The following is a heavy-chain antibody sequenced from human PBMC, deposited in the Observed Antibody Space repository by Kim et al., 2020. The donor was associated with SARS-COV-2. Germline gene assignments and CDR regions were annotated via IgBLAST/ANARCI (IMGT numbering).Heavy chain of an antibody. V-gene: IGHV3-30*04. CDR2: ISYDGSNK. J-gene: IGHJ6*02. CDR3: ARDLTDIVVVVAATQDYYYGMDV. Sequence: GGSLRLSCAASGFTFSSYAMHWVRQAPGKGLEWVAVISYDGSNKYYADSVKGRFTISRDNSKNTLYLQMNSLRAEDTAVYYCARDLTDIVVVVAATQDYYYGMDVWGQGTTVTVSS. CDR1: GFTFSSYA. D-gene: IGHD2-15*01.